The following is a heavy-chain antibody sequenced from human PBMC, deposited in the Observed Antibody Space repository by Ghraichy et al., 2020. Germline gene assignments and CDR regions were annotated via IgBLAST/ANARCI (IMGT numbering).Heavy chain of an antibody. CDR1: GFTFSSYG. J-gene: IGHJ6*02. V-gene: IGHV3-30*18. CDR2: ISYDGSNK. Sequence: LTCAASGFTFSSYGMHWVRQAPGKGLEWVAVISYDGSNKYYADSVKGRFTISRDNSKNTLYLQMNSLRAEDTAVYYCAKEGLGYCSSTSCYSLYYYYYGMDVWGQGTTVTVSS. CDR3: AKEGLGYCSSTSCYSLYYYYYGMDV. D-gene: IGHD2-2*02.